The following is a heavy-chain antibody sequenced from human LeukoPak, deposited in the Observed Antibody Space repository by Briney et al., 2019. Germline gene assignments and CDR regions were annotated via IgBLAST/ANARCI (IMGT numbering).Heavy chain of an antibody. CDR3: ARSSGSYYAFDI. CDR2: INPNSGGT. CDR1: GYTFTCYY. V-gene: IGHV1-2*02. J-gene: IGHJ3*02. Sequence: GASVKVSCKASGYTFTCYYMHWVRQAPGQGLEWMGWINPNSGGTNYAQKFQGRVTMTRDTSISTAYMELSRLRSDDTAVYYCARSSGSYYAFDIWGQGTMVTVSS. D-gene: IGHD1-26*01.